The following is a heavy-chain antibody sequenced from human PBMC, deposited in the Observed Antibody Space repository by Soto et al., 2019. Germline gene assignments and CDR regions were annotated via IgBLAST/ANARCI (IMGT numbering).Heavy chain of an antibody. CDR3: AKDYSVAAANWFDP. Sequence: GGSLRLSCVVSGFTFSTHWMHWVRQAPGKGLVWVSRINGDGSTTNYADSVKGRFTISRDNAKNTLSLQMKSLRAEDTAVYYCAKDYSVAAANWFDPCGQGTLVTVS. J-gene: IGHJ5*02. V-gene: IGHV3-74*01. CDR1: GFTFSTHW. D-gene: IGHD6-19*01. CDR2: INGDGSTT.